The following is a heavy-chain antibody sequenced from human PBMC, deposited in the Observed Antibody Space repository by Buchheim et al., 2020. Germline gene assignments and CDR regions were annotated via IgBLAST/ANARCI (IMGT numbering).Heavy chain of an antibody. CDR1: GFTFSSYV. D-gene: IGHD5-24*01. V-gene: IGHV3-33*01. CDR2: IWYDGTNK. CDR3: ARDRDAYDGYFYYSLDV. J-gene: IGHJ6*02. Sequence: QVQLVESGGGVVQPGRSLRLSCAASGFTFSSYVMHWVRQAPGKGLEWVAAIWYDGTNKYYADSVQGRFTISRDNSTNRLYLQMNSLRAEDTAVYYCARDRDAYDGYFYYSLDVWGQGTT.